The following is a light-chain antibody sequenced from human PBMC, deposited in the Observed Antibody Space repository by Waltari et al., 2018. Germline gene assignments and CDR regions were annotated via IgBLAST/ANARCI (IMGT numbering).Light chain of an antibody. CDR3: QQSYTTPRYT. Sequence: DIRMTQSPSSLSASVGDRVTITCRASQTISRYLNWYHQRPGKAPKLLIYAASTLQGGVPSRFIGSGSGSDFTLTITSLQPEDFGTYYCQQSYTTPRYTFGQGTKLQIK. J-gene: IGKJ2*01. CDR1: QTISRY. CDR2: AAS. V-gene: IGKV1-39*01.